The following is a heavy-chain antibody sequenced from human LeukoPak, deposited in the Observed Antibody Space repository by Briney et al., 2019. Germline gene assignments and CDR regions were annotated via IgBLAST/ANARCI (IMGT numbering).Heavy chain of an antibody. CDR1: GYSFTSYW. CDR2: IYPGDSDT. J-gene: IGHJ4*02. Sequence: GESLQISCKGSGYSFTSYWIGWVRQMPGKGLEWMGIIYPGDSDTRYSPSFQGQVTISADKSISTAYLQWSSLKASDTAMYYCATLVHQLASAPYYFDYWGQGTLVTVSS. V-gene: IGHV5-51*01. CDR3: ATLVHQLASAPYYFDY. D-gene: IGHD2-2*01.